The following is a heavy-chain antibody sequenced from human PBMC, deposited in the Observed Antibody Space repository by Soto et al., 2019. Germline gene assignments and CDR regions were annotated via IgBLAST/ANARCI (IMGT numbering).Heavy chain of an antibody. CDR2: INPNSGGT. J-gene: IGHJ6*03. D-gene: IGHD5-12*01. Sequence: ASVKVSCKASGYTFTGYYMHWVRQAPGQGLERMGWINPNSGGTNYAQKFQGWVTMTRDTSISTAYMELSRLRSDDTAVYYCAINTQDIVATIPDYYYYMDVWGKGTTVTVSS. CDR1: GYTFTGYY. V-gene: IGHV1-2*04. CDR3: AINTQDIVATIPDYYYYMDV.